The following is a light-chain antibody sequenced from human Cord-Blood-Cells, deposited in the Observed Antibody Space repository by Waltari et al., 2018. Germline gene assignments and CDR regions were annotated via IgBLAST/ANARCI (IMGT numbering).Light chain of an antibody. CDR2: AAS. V-gene: IGKV1-39*01. J-gene: IGKJ4*01. CDR1: QSISSY. CDR3: QQSYSTPFT. Sequence: DIQMTKSPSSLSAAVGDRVTITCRASQSISSYLSWYQQKPGKAPKLLIYAASSLQSVVPSRFSGSGSGTDFTLTISSLQPEDFATYYCQQSYSTPFTFGGGTNVEIK.